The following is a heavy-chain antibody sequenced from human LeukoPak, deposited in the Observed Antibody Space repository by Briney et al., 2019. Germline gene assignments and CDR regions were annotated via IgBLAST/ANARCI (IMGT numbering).Heavy chain of an antibody. Sequence: PGGSLRLSCAASGFTFSSYAMHWVRQAPGKGLEYVSAISSNGGSTYYANSVKGRFTISRDNSKNTLYLQMGSLRAEDMAVYYCARDAAVAASDWGQGTLVTVSS. J-gene: IGHJ4*02. D-gene: IGHD6-19*01. CDR2: ISSNGGST. V-gene: IGHV3-64*01. CDR1: GFTFSSYA. CDR3: ARDAAVAASD.